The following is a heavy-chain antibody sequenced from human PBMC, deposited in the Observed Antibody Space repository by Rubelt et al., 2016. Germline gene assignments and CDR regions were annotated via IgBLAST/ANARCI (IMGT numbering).Heavy chain of an antibody. J-gene: IGHJ6*02. CDR3: ARHAPYSSGPLYYYGINV. CDR1: GYSISSGYY. V-gene: IGHV4-38-2*02. CDR2: IYYSGNT. D-gene: IGHD3-22*01. Sequence: QVQLQESGPGLVKPSETLSLTCTVSGYSISSGYYWGWIRQPPGKGLEWIGSIYYSGNTYSNPSLTCSLPFPSSPSNNHVSLRLSAVTAADTAVFYCARHAPYSSGPLYYYGINVWGQGTTVTVSS.